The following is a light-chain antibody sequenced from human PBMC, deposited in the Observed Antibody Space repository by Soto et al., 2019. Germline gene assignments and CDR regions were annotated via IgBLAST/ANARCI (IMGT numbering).Light chain of an antibody. J-gene: IGKJ1*01. V-gene: IGKV1-5*01. Sequence: DVQMTPSPSSLSASVGDSVTITCRASDYISSYLHWYPQKPGKAPKRLIYDASSLESGVPSRFSGSGSATEFTLTISSLQPDDFATYYCQQYNNYWTFGQGTKVDIK. CDR1: DYISSY. CDR3: QQYNNYWT. CDR2: DAS.